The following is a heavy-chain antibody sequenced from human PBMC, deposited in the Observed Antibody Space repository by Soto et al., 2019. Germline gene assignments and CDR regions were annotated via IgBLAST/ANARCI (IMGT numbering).Heavy chain of an antibody. J-gene: IGHJ5*02. Sequence: GASVKVSCKASGYTFTSYYMHWVRQAPGQGLEWMGIINPSGGSTSYAQKFQGRVTMTRDTSTSTVYMELSSLRSEDTAVYYCARGRPDYGARKERLVDPWGQGTLVTVSS. CDR2: INPSGGST. CDR3: ARGRPDYGARKERLVDP. CDR1: GYTFTSYY. D-gene: IGHD3-16*01. V-gene: IGHV1-46*01.